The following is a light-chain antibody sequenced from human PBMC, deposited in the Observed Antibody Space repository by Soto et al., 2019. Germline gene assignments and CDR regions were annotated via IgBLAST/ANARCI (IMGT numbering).Light chain of an antibody. CDR3: QQYNNWPRT. Sequence: DIQMTQSPSTLSASVGDRVTITCRASQSISTWLAWYQQEPGKAPKLLIHKASSLQSGVPSRFSGSGSGTDFTLTISSLHPDDFATYYCQQYNNWPRTFGQGTKVEIK. V-gene: IGKV1-5*03. CDR2: KAS. J-gene: IGKJ1*01. CDR1: QSISTW.